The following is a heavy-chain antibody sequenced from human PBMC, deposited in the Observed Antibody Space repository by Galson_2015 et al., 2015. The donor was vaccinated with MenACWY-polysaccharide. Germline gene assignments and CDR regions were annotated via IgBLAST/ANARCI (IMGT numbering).Heavy chain of an antibody. D-gene: IGHD2-2*02. CDR1: GLTFSSYW. V-gene: IGHV3-74*01. J-gene: IGHJ4*02. CDR2: IKRDGNST. Sequence: SLRLSCAASGLTFSSYWMHWVRHAPGKGLVWVSRIKRDGNSTSYADSVRGRFTISRDNAKNTLYLQMNSLSAEDTAIYYCARAGDCGSTSCYTDYWSQGTLVTVSS. CDR3: ARAGDCGSTSCYTDY.